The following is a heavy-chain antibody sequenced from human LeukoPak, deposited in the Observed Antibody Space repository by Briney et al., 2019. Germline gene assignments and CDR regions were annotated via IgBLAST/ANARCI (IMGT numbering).Heavy chain of an antibody. CDR1: GFTFSSYA. Sequence: QPGGSLRLSCAASGFTFSSYAMHWVRQAPGKGLEWVAVISYDGSNKYYADSVKGRFTISRDNSKNTLYLQMNSLRAEDTAVYYCARDRGIGFGESNAFDIWGQGTMVTVSS. D-gene: IGHD3-10*01. CDR2: ISYDGSNK. J-gene: IGHJ3*02. V-gene: IGHV3-30-3*01. CDR3: ARDRGIGFGESNAFDI.